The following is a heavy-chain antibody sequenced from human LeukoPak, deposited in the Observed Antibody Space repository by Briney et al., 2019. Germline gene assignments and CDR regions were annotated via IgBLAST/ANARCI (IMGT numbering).Heavy chain of an antibody. CDR3: AREFLLSSYAFDN. CDR2: INPSGGST. D-gene: IGHD2-15*01. Sequence: ASVKVSCKASGYTFTSYSLHWVRQAPGQGLEWMGIINPSGGSTSYAQNFQGRVTVTRDMSTSTVYMGLSSLRSEDTAVYYCAREFLLSSYAFDNWGQGTMVAVSS. V-gene: IGHV1-46*01. CDR1: GYTFTSYS. J-gene: IGHJ3*02.